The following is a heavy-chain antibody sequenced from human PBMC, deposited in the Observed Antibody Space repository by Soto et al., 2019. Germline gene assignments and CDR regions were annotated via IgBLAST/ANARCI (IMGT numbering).Heavy chain of an antibody. J-gene: IGHJ4*02. D-gene: IGHD6-13*01. Sequence: EVQLVESGGGLVKPGGSLRLSCAASGFTFSSYSMNWVRQAPGKGLEWVSSISSSSSYIYYADSVKGRFTISRDNAKNSLYLQMNSLRAEDTAVYYCARGLRQQQLVPTCAYWGQGTLVTVSS. CDR1: GFTFSSYS. CDR2: ISSSSSYI. CDR3: ARGLRQQQLVPTCAY. V-gene: IGHV3-21*01.